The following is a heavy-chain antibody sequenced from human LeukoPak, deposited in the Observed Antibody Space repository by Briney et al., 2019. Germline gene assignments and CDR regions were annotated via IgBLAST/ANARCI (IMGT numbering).Heavy chain of an antibody. J-gene: IGHJ4*02. CDR2: IGGSGDKT. V-gene: IGHV3-23*01. CDR1: GFTFNRNA. CDR3: VRRGDASSGWGDHDF. Sequence: AGGSLRLSCAASGFTFNRNAISWVRQAPGKGLEWVSTIGGSGDKTFYADYVKGRFTISRDNSKNMVHLQMNSLTGEDTALYYCVRRGDASSGWGDHDFWGQGALVTVSS. D-gene: IGHD6-19*01.